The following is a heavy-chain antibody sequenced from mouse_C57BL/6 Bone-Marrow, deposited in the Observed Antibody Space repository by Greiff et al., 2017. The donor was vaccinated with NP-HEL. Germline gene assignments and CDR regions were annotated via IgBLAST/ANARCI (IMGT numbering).Heavy chain of an antibody. Sequence: QVQLQQPGAELVRPGSSVKLSCKASGYTFTSYWMHWVKQRPIQGLEWIGNIDPSDSETHYNQKFKDKATLTVDKSSSTAYMQLSSLTSEDSAVYYWARWRGGYYSYWYFDVWGTGTTVTVSS. CDR1: GYTFTSYW. CDR3: ARWRGGYYSYWYFDV. J-gene: IGHJ1*03. D-gene: IGHD2-3*01. V-gene: IGHV1-52*01. CDR2: IDPSDSET.